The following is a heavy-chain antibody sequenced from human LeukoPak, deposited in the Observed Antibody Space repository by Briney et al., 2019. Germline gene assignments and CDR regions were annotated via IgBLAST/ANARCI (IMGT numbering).Heavy chain of an antibody. CDR1: GYTFTSYY. D-gene: IGHD4-23*01. CDR2: INPSGGST. Sequence: GASVKVSCKASGYTFTSYYMHWVRQAPGQGLEWMGIINPSGGSTSYAQKFQGWVTMTRDTSISTAYMELSRLRSDETAVYYCARNYGGNADYWGQGTLVTVSS. J-gene: IGHJ4*02. V-gene: IGHV1-46*01. CDR3: ARNYGGNADY.